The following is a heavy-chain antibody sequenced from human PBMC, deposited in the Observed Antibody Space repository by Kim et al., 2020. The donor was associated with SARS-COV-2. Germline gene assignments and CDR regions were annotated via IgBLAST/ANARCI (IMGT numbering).Heavy chain of an antibody. Sequence: TQPQKYQARVTIASDTSTSTVYMGLSSLRSEDTAVYYCARADTGAMDVWGQGTTVTVSS. V-gene: IGHV1-46*01. D-gene: IGHD3-22*01. CDR3: ARADTGAMDV. J-gene: IGHJ6*02.